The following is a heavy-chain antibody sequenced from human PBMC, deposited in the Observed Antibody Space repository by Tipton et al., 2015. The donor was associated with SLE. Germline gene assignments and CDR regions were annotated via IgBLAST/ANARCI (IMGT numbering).Heavy chain of an antibody. J-gene: IGHJ5*02. V-gene: IGHV4-59*08. D-gene: IGHD3-16*01. Sequence: TLSLTCTVSGGSISSHYWSWLRQPPGKGLEWIGYISYSGNTNYSPSLRSRLTISGDTFKHQFSLRLSSVTAADTAVYYCARQGGRQWFDPWGPGTLVIVSS. CDR2: ISYSGNT. CDR3: ARQGGRQWFDP. CDR1: GGSISSHY.